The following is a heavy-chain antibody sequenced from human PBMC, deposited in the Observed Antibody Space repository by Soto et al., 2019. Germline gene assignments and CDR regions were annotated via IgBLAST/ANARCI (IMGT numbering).Heavy chain of an antibody. CDR1: GFAIRSNA. Sequence: GGSLRLSCEASGFAIRSNAIHWVRQAPGKGLEWVAVISFEGSYKYYADSMKGRFTVSRDNSKNTVSLQMDSLTGEDSALYYCVRAAGIAAAGSSQGVLWGQGTLVTVSS. CDR3: VRAAGIAAAGSSQGVL. J-gene: IGHJ4*02. V-gene: IGHV3-30*04. D-gene: IGHD6-13*01. CDR2: ISFEGSYK.